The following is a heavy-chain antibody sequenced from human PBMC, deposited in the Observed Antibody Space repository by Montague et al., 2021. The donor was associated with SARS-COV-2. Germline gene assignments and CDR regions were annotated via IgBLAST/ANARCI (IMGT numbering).Heavy chain of an antibody. J-gene: IGHJ4*02. D-gene: IGHD1-26*01. CDR3: ARTSPYSGSYKEFDY. CDR2: IDWDGDK. V-gene: IGHV2-70*04. CDR1: GFSLKTPGMR. Sequence: PALVKPTQTVTLTCTFSGFSLKTPGMRVSWIRQPPGKALEWLARIDWDGDKDFSTSLKTRLTVSRDTSKNQVVLTMTNMDPGDTATYYCARTSPYSGSYKEFDYWGQGVLVTVSS.